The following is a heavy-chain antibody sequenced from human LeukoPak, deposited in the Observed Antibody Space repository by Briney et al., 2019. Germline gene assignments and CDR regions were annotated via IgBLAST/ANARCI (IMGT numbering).Heavy chain of an antibody. CDR3: AREPIRRITIFGVVIIPDY. J-gene: IGHJ4*02. CDR2: INHSGST. Sequence: KPSETLSLTCAVYGGSFSGYYWSWIRQPPGKGLEWIGEINHSGSTNYNPSLKSRVTISVDTSKNQFSLKLSSVTAADTAVYYCAREPIRRITIFGVVIIPDYWGQGTLVTVSS. V-gene: IGHV4-34*01. CDR1: GGSFSGYY. D-gene: IGHD3-3*01.